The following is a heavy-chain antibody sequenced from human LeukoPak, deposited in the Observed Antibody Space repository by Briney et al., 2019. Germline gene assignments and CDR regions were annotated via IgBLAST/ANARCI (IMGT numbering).Heavy chain of an antibody. CDR1: GYTFTSYH. J-gene: IGHJ6*02. V-gene: IGHV1-46*01. Sequence: ASVKVSCKASGYTFTSYHMHWVRQAPGQGLEWMGIINPSGGSTSYAQKFQGRVTMTRDTSTSTVYMELSSLRSEDTAVYYCARENSNPTHYYYYYGMDVWGQGTTVTVSS. CDR3: ARENSNPTHYYYYYGMDV. D-gene: IGHD4-11*01. CDR2: INPSGGST.